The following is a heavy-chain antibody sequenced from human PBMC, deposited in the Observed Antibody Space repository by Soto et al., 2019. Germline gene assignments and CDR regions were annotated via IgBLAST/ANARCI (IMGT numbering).Heavy chain of an antibody. V-gene: IGHV1-18*01. CDR3: ASWDHDYGDYDHAFDI. CDR2: IGADSGNT. D-gene: IGHD4-17*01. J-gene: IGHJ3*02. CDR1: GFTFTSSA. Sequence: ASVKVSCKASGFTFTSSAVQWVRQARGQGLEWIGWIGADSGNTNYAQKLQDRVTMTTDTSTSTAYMELRSLRSDDTAVYYCASWDHDYGDYDHAFDIWGQGTMVTVSS.